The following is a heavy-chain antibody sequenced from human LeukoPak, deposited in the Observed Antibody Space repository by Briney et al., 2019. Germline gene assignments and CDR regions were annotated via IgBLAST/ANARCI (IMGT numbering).Heavy chain of an antibody. V-gene: IGHV1-18*01. CDR3: ARGRMDSYGYVFSVVHYYYYYMDV. CDR2: ISAYNGNT. J-gene: IGHJ6*03. Sequence: ASVKVSCKASGYTFTSYGISWVRQAPGQGLGWMGWISAYNGNTNYAQKLQGRVTMTTDTSTSTAYMELRSLRSDDTAVYYCARGRMDSYGYVFSVVHYYYYYMDVWGKGTTVTVSS. CDR1: GYTFTSYG. D-gene: IGHD5-18*01.